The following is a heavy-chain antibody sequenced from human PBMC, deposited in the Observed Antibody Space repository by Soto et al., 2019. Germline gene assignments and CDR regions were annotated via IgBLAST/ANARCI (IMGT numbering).Heavy chain of an antibody. J-gene: IGHJ4*02. Sequence: SETLSLTCTVYGGSFSGYYWSWIRQPPGKGLEWIGEINHSGSTNYNPSLKSRVTISIDTSKNQFSLNLRSVTAADTAVYYCAGPPDCGGDCFYFDSWGQGXPVTVYS. D-gene: IGHD2-21*02. CDR2: INHSGST. CDR3: AGPPDCGGDCFYFDS. V-gene: IGHV4-34*01. CDR1: GGSFSGYY.